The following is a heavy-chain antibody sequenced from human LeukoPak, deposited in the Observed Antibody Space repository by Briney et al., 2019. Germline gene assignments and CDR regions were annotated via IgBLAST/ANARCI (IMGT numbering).Heavy chain of an antibody. CDR3: ARIIGSVSGSTFDY. V-gene: IGHV4-59*01. Sequence: PSETLSLTCTVSDGSISSYYWSWIRQPPGKGLEWIGYIYYSGSINYNPSLKSRVAISIDTSKNQFSLKLNSVTAADTAVYYCARIIGSVSGSTFDYWGQGTLVTVSS. J-gene: IGHJ4*02. D-gene: IGHD3-22*01. CDR2: IYYSGSI. CDR1: DGSISSYY.